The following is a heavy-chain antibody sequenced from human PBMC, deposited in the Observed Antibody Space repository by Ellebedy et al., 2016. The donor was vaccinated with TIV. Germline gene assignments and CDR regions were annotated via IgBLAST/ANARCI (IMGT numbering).Heavy chain of an antibody. Sequence: GESLKISXAASGFYFSSYWMTWVRQAPGKGLEWVANIKQDGSETYYVDSVKGRFTISRDNAKNSLYLHMVSLRGEDTAVYYCARGQGWYFDLWGRGTLVTVSS. J-gene: IGHJ2*01. CDR1: GFYFSSYW. CDR2: IKQDGSET. V-gene: IGHV3-7*01. CDR3: ARGQGWYFDL.